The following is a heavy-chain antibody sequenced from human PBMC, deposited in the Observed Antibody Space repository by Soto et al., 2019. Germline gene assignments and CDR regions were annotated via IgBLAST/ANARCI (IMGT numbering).Heavy chain of an antibody. CDR2: IIPIFGTA. D-gene: IGHD3-22*01. J-gene: IGHJ6*02. CDR3: ARAQDYYDSSGYYYYYYGMDV. V-gene: IGHV1-69*13. CDR1: GDTFSIYA. Sequence: SVKGSCKASGDTFSIYAVSWVRQAPGQGLEWMGGIIPIFGTANYAQKFQGRVTITADESTSTAYMELSSLRSEDTAVYYCARAQDYYDSSGYYYYYYGMDVWGQGTTVTVSS.